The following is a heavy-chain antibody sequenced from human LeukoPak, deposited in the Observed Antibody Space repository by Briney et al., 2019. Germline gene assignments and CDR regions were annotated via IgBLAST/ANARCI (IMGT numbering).Heavy chain of an antibody. D-gene: IGHD3-10*01. V-gene: IGHV3-7*01. CDR1: GFTFSSYW. CDR3: AKDPWFGELNYMDV. CDR2: IKQDGSEK. Sequence: GGSLRLSCAASGFTFSSYWMSWVRQAPGKGLEWVANIKQDGSEKYYVDSVKGRFTISRDNAKNSLYLQMNSLRAEDTAVYYCAKDPWFGELNYMDVWGKGTTVTISS. J-gene: IGHJ6*03.